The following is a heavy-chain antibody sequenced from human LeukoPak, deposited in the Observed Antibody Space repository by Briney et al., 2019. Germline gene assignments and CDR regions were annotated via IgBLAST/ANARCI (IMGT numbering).Heavy chain of an antibody. D-gene: IGHD3-3*01. V-gene: IGHV4-30-2*01. J-gene: IGHJ5*02. CDR2: IYNSGST. Sequence: SQTLSLTCAVSGGSLSSGGYSWGWVRQPPGRGLEWIGYIYNSGSTYYNLSLKSRVTISVDRSKNQFSLKLSSVTAADTAVYYCARTYYDFWSGYYTEAGWFDPWGQGTLVTVSS. CDR1: GGSLSSGGYS. CDR3: ARTYYDFWSGYYTEAGWFDP.